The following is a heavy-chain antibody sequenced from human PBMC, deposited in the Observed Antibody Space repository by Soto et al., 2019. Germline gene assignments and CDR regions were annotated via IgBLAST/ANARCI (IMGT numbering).Heavy chain of an antibody. D-gene: IGHD6-19*01. CDR1: KGSVYSGSYY. CDR2: FYNRGST. V-gene: IGHV4-30-4*01. J-gene: IGHJ3*02. CDR3: ARDGRYYSSGWLGRVNGFGFDI. Sequence: SLLSLACKGSVYSGSYYRSWSRQPPRKELEGSVYFYNRGSTYNNPSHKSQGTISVDTSKNQFSLKLSSVTAADTAVYYCARDGRYYSSGWLGRVNGFGFDIWGQGTMVTVSS.